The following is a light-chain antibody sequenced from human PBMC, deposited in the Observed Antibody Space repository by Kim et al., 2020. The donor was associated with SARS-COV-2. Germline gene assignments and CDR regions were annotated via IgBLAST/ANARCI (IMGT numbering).Light chain of an antibody. CDR1: SSVVGRYHY. J-gene: IGLJ1*01. V-gene: IGLV2-14*04. CDR2: DVS. Sequence: GQSITVSCTGTSSVVGRYHYVSWYQQHPGKAPRLIIYDVSQRPSGVSNRFSGSKSGNTASLTISGLQAEDEADYYCNSYTTSITYVFGTGTKVTVL. CDR3: NSYTTSITYV.